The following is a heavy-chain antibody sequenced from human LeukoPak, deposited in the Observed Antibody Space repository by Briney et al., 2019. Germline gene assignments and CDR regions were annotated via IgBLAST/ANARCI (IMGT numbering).Heavy chain of an antibody. CDR3: ARGHYRWLQLRGYFDY. V-gene: IGHV1-18*01. CDR2: ISAYNGNT. D-gene: IGHD5-24*01. J-gene: IGHJ4*02. CDR1: GYTFTSYG. Sequence: GASVKVSCKAFGYTFTSYGISWVRQAPGQGLEWMGWISAYNGNTNYAQKLQGRVTMTTDTSTSTAYMELRSLRSDDTAVYYCARGHYRWLQLRGYFDYWGQGTLVTVSS.